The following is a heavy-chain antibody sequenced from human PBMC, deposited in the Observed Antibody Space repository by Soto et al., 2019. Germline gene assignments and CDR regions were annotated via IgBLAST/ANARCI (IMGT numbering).Heavy chain of an antibody. J-gene: IGHJ5*02. CDR3: ARGLECRGYCLDKPTWFAP. CDR2: IIPIFGTP. V-gene: IGHV1-69*06. Sequence: QVQLVQSGAEVQKPGSSVKVSCKASGGTFSTYTFSWVRQAPGQGLEWMGRIIPIFGTPYYAQKFQGRVTITADKSTSTVYMELSSLRSDDTAVYFCARGLECRGYCLDKPTWFAPWGQGTLVTVSS. D-gene: IGHD2-15*01. CDR1: GGTFSTYT.